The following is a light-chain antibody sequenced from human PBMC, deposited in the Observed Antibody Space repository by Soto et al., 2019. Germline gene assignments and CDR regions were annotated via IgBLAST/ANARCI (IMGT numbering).Light chain of an antibody. J-gene: IGKJ1*01. CDR2: DAS. Sequence: DRATLSCRASQSVTNYIAWYQQRPGQAPRLLIYDASNRATGVPARFSGSGSGTDFTLTISDLEPADFGLYYCQQRLNWPPGFGQGTKVDIK. CDR3: QQRLNWPPG. CDR1: QSVTNY. V-gene: IGKV3-11*01.